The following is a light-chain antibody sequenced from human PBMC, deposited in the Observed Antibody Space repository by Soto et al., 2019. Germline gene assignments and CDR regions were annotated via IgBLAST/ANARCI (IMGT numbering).Light chain of an antibody. CDR2: DAS. Sequence: EIVLTQSPATLSLSPGDRATLSCRASQSVSSSLAWYQQKPGQAPRLVIHDASNRATGIPARFSGSGSGTDFTLTISSLEPEDFAVYYCQQHNHWPITFGQGTRLEMK. CDR1: QSVSSS. V-gene: IGKV3-11*01. J-gene: IGKJ5*01. CDR3: QQHNHWPIT.